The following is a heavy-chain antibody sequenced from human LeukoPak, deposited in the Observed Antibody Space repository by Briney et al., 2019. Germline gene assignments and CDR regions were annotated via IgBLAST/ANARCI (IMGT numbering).Heavy chain of an antibody. D-gene: IGHD2-15*01. CDR2: IDTNSGDT. Sequence: ASVKVSCKASGYTFTAYYMHWVRQAPGQGLEWMGWIDTNSGDTNCAQKFQGRLTITRDTSIGTAYMELSSLISDDTAVYYCASEAFCAGGSCYLQRVASWGPGTLLTVSS. V-gene: IGHV1-2*02. CDR1: GYTFTAYY. J-gene: IGHJ4*02. CDR3: ASEAFCAGGSCYLQRVAS.